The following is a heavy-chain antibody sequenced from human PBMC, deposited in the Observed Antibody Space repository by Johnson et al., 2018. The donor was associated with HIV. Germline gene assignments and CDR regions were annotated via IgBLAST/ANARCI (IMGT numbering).Heavy chain of an antibody. D-gene: IGHD5-12*01. CDR1: GFTFSSYG. J-gene: IGHJ3*02. CDR2: ISYDGSNK. V-gene: IGHV3-30*03. CDR3: ARVRGWSDDTFDI. Sequence: QVQLVESGGGVVQPGRSLRLSCAASGFTFSSYGMHWVRQAPAKGLEWVAFISYDGSNKYYADSVKGRFTISRDNSKNTLYLVMNRLRPEDTAVYYCARVRGWSDDTFDIWGQ.